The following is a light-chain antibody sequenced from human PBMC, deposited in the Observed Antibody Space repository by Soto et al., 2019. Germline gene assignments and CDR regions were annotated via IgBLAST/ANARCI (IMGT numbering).Light chain of an antibody. Sequence: EIVLTQSPATLSLSLGERATLSCRASQSIGSYLAWYQHKLGQPPRLLIYDASNRATGIPVRFSGSGSGTDFTLTISRLEPEDFAVYSCQQYGGSPLFTFGPGTRVDFK. CDR3: QQYGGSPLFT. V-gene: IGKV3-20*01. CDR2: DAS. J-gene: IGKJ3*01. CDR1: QSIGSY.